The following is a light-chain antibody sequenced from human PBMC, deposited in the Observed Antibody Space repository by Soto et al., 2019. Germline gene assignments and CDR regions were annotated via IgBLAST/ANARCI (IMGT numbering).Light chain of an antibody. CDR3: QHGNSFPLT. V-gene: IGKV1-12*01. J-gene: IGKJ4*01. CDR1: QGISSW. CDR2: PAS. Sequence: DIQMTQSPSSVSASVGDRVTITCRASQGISSWLAWFQKKPGEAPRLLIYPASSLHSGVPSRFSCSGSGTYFTLPISGLQPEDFATYYCQHGNSFPLTFGGGTKVEIK.